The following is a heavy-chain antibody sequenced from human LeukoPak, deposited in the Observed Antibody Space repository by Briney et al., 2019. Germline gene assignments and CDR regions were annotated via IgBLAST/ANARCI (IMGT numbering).Heavy chain of an antibody. CDR3: AAAPMGDC. J-gene: IGHJ4*02. Sequence: SVKVSCKASGFRFRSSAIQWVRQARGQRLEWLGWVVIGSGNTIYSQRFRERVTISRDMSTETAYLEVSGLRTDDTAVYYCAAAPMGDCWGQGTLVTVSS. CDR2: VVIGSGNT. V-gene: IGHV1-58*02. CDR1: GFRFRSSA.